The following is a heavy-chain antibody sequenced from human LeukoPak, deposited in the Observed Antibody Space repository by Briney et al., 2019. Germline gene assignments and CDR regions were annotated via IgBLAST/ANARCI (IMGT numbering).Heavy chain of an antibody. J-gene: IGHJ4*02. CDR1: GYTFTSYY. V-gene: IGHV1-46*01. CDR2: INPSGGST. CDR3: ATILRYYYDSGGSLSFDY. D-gene: IGHD3-22*01. Sequence: VSVKVSCKASGYTFTSYYMHWVRQAPGQGLEWMGIINPSGGSTTYAQKFQGRVTMTRDTSTSTLYMELSSLRSEDTAVYYCATILRYYYDSGGSLSFDYWGQGTLVTVSS.